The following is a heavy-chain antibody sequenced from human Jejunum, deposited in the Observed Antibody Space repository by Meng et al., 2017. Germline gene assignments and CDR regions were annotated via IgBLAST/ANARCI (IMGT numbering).Heavy chain of an antibody. CDR3: AKLVPY. CDR2: VSTDGNT. Sequence: EVQLVESGGGLVPPGDSLRLSCAASGFTFSSSSMTWVRQAPGKGLEWVSSVSTDGNTYYADSVKGRFTISRDNSKNTLYLQMSSLRAEDTALYYCAKLVPYWGQGTLVTVSS. V-gene: IGHV3-23*04. D-gene: IGHD2-21*01. J-gene: IGHJ4*02. CDR1: GFTFSSSS.